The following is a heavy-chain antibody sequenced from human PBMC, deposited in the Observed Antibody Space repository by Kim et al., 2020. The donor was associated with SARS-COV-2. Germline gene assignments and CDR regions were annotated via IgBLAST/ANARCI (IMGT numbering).Heavy chain of an antibody. D-gene: IGHD3-10*01. J-gene: IGHJ5*02. V-gene: IGHV4-39*01. CDR2: IYYSGST. CDR3: ARPTTNVLLWFGENTWFDP. Sequence: SETLSLTCTVSGGSISSSSYYWGWIRQPPGKGLEWIGSIYYSGSTYYNPSLKSRVTISVDTSKNQFSLKLSSVTAADTAVYYCARPTTNVLLWFGENTWFDPWGQGTLVTVSS. CDR1: GGSISSSSYY.